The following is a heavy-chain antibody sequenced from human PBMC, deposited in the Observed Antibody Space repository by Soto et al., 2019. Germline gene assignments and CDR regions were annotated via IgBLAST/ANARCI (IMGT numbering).Heavy chain of an antibody. CDR1: GFTFTRYS. CDR2: ISSTTNYI. V-gene: IGHV3-21*06. J-gene: IGHJ4*02. CDR3: ARESEDLTSNFDY. Sequence: GGSLRLSCAASGFTFTRYSMNWVRQALGKGLEWVSSISSTTNYIYYGDSMKGRFTISRDNAKNSLYLEMNSLRAEDTAVYYCARESEDLTSNFDYWGQGTLVTVSS.